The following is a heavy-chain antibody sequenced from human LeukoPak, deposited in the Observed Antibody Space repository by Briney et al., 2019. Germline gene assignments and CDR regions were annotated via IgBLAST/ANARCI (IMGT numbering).Heavy chain of an antibody. Sequence: GGSLRLSCAASGFTVSSNYMSWVRQAPGKGLEWVSVIYSGGSTYYADSVKGRFTISRDNSKNTLYLQMTSLRAEDTVVYYCARDPPINCGILTAYGMDVWGQGTTVTVSS. CDR2: IYSGGST. D-gene: IGHD3-9*01. J-gene: IGHJ6*02. CDR1: GFTVSSNY. V-gene: IGHV3-66*01. CDR3: ARDPPINCGILTAYGMDV.